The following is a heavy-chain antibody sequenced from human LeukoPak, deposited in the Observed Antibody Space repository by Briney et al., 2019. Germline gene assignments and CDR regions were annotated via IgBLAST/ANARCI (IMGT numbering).Heavy chain of an antibody. D-gene: IGHD2-15*01. CDR2: ISSSGSTI. V-gene: IGHV3-11*01. CDR3: ASVVVAASAYFDY. J-gene: IGHJ4*02. Sequence: GGALRLSCAASGFTFSDYYMSWIRQAPGKGLEWVSYISSSGSTIYYADSVKGRFTLSRDNAKDSLYLQMNSLRAEDTAVYYCASVVVAASAYFDYWGQGTLVTVSS. CDR1: GFTFSDYY.